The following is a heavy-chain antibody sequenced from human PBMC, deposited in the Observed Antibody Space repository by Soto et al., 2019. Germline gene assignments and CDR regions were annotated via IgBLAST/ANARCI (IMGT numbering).Heavy chain of an antibody. CDR1: GFTFSSYA. Sequence: QVQLVESGGGVVQPGRSLRLSCAASGFTFSSYAMHWVRQAPGKGLEWVAVISSDGSKTYYADSGKGRFTIFRDNSKNTLYLQMNSLRPEDTAVYYCASPTIRDHSAFDIWGQGTMVTVSS. V-gene: IGHV3-30-3*01. J-gene: IGHJ3*02. CDR3: ASPTIRDHSAFDI. D-gene: IGHD5-18*01. CDR2: ISSDGSKT.